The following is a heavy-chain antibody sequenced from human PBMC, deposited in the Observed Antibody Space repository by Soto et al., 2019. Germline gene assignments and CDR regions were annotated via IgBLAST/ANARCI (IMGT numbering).Heavy chain of an antibody. CDR2: IYHSGST. CDR1: GGSISSYY. D-gene: IGHD6-13*01. V-gene: IGHV4-59*01. Sequence: SETLSLTCTVSGGSISSYYWSWIRQPPGKGLEWIGYIYHSGSTNYNPSLKSRVTISVDTSKNQFSLKLSSVTAADTAVYYCARDRSSWYGGYYYHGMDVWGQGTTVTVSS. J-gene: IGHJ6*02. CDR3: ARDRSSWYGGYYYHGMDV.